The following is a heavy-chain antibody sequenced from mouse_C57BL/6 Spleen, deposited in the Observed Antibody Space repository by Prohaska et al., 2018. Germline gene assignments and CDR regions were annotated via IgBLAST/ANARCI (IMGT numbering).Heavy chain of an antibody. CDR3: ARYGSSYGYFDV. V-gene: IGHV1-81*01. J-gene: IGHJ1*03. CDR2: IYPRSGNT. CDR1: GYTFTSYG. Sequence: SVKLSCKASGYTFTSYGISRVKQGNGKGLEWIGEIYPRSGNTYYNEKFKGKATLTADKSSSTAYMELRSLTSEDSAVYFCARYGSSYGYFDVWGTGTTVTVSS. D-gene: IGHD1-1*01.